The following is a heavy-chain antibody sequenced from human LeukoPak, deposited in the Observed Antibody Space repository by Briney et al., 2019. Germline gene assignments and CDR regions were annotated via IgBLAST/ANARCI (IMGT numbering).Heavy chain of an antibody. CDR3: ARYCSSSSCYGRGYYGMDV. D-gene: IGHD2-2*01. CDR2: IYYSGST. CDR1: GGSISSYY. V-gene: IGHV4-59*01. Sequence: PSETLSLTCTVSGGSISSYYWSWIRQPPGKGLEWIGYIYYSGSTNYNPSLKSRVTISVDTSKNQFSLKLSSVTAADTAVYYCARYCSSSSCYGRGYYGMDVWGQGTTVTVSS. J-gene: IGHJ6*02.